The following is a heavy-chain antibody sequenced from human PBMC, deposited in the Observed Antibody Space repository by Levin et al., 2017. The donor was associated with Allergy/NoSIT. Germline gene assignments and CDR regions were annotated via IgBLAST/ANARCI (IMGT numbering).Heavy chain of an antibody. D-gene: IGHD6-19*01. CDR2: ISYDGSNK. V-gene: IGHV3-30*04. CDR3: AEGGAMGSGWASGSYY. J-gene: IGHJ4*02. Sequence: PGGSLRLSCAASGFTFSSYAMHWVRQAPGKGLEWVAVISYDGSNKYYADSVKGRFTISRDNSKNTLYLQMNSLRAEDTAVYYCAEGGAMGSGWASGSYYWGQGTLVTVSS. CDR1: GFTFSSYA.